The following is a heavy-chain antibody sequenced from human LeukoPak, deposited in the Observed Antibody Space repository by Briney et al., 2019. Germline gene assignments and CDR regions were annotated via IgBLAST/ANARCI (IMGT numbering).Heavy chain of an antibody. CDR3: SPPRGDSSGYYYVY. V-gene: IGHV3-23*01. Sequence: GGSLRLSCTASGLTFSSYGMSWVRQAPGKGLEWVSLISASGGSTYYADSVKGRFTISRDNSKNTLYLQMNSLRVEDTATYYCSPPRGDSSGYYYVYWGPGTLVTVSS. CDR1: GLTFSSYG. CDR2: ISASGGST. J-gene: IGHJ4*02. D-gene: IGHD3-22*01.